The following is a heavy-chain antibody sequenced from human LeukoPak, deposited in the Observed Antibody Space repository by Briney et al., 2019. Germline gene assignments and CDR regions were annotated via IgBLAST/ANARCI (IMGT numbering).Heavy chain of an antibody. Sequence: SETLSLTCTVSVGSISSYYWTWIRQPPGKGLEWIGYIYYTGSTKYNPALKSRVTISVDTSKNQFSLKLNSVTAADTAVYFCARGPYSYDSSGAFDIWGQGTMVTVSS. CDR1: VGSISSYY. J-gene: IGHJ3*02. D-gene: IGHD3-22*01. CDR3: ARGPYSYDSSGAFDI. CDR2: IYYTGST. V-gene: IGHV4-59*08.